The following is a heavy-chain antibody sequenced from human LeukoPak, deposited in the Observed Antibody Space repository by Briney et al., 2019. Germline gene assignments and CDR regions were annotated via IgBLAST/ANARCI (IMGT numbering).Heavy chain of an antibody. CDR2: IFYSGST. D-gene: IGHD3-3*01. V-gene: IGHV4-59*01. Sequence: SETLSLTRTVSGGPISSYYWTWIRQPPGKGLEWIGDIFYSGSTNYNPSLKSRVTISMDTSKNQFSLKMTSVTAADSAVYYCASGTIFGVILPSQFHPLGQGTLVTVSS. CDR3: ASGTIFGVILPSQFHP. CDR1: GGPISSYY. J-gene: IGHJ5*02.